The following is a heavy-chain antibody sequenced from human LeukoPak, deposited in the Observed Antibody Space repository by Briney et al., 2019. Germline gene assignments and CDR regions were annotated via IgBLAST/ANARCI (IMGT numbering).Heavy chain of an antibody. CDR3: AREGYDILTGYLGHDY. J-gene: IGHJ4*02. D-gene: IGHD3-9*01. V-gene: IGHV4-30-4*01. Sequence: ASETLSLTCTVSGGSISSGDYYWSWIRQPPGKGLEWIGYIYCSGSTYYNPSLKSRVTISVDTSKNQFSLKLSSVTAADTAVYYCAREGYDILTGYLGHDYWGQGTLVTVSS. CDR1: GGSISSGDYY. CDR2: IYCSGST.